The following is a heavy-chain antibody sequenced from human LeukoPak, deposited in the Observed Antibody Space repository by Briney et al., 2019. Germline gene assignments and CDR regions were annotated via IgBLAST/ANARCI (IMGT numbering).Heavy chain of an antibody. D-gene: IGHD6-13*01. CDR1: GFTFSSYA. V-gene: IGHV3-30-3*01. CDR2: ISYDGSNK. J-gene: IGHJ4*02. Sequence: GRSLRLSCAASGFTFSSYAMHWVRQAPGKGLEWVAVISYDGSNKYYADSVKGRFTISRDNSKNTLYLQMNSLRAEDTAVYYCARDGARSPYSSSWYDFDYWGQGTLVTVSS. CDR3: ARDGARSPYSSSWYDFDY.